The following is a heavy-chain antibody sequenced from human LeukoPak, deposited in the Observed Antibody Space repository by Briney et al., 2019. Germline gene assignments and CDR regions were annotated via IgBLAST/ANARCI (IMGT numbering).Heavy chain of an antibody. CDR3: ARDQEGFDY. V-gene: IGHV1-46*01. J-gene: IGHJ4*02. CDR2: IYPRDGST. CDR1: GYTFTSNY. Sequence: GASVEVSCKASGYTFTSNYIHCVRQAPGQGLEWMGMIYPRDGSTSYAQKFQGRVTVTRDTSTSTVHMELSGLRSEDTAVYYCARDQEGFDYWGRGTLVTVSS.